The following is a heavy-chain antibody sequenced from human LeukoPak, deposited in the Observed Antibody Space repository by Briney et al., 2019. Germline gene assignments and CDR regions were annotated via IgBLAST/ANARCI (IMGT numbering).Heavy chain of an antibody. CDR1: GFTFSDYY. D-gene: IGHD6-6*01. CDR3: ARDRGAYSSYWVNFDY. CDR2: ISSSGSTI. V-gene: IGHV3-11*04. Sequence: GSLRLSCAASGFTFSDYYMSWIRQAPGKGLEWVSYISSSGSTIYYADSVKGRFTISRDNAKNSLFLQVNSLRAEDTAVYYCARDRGAYSSYWVNFDYWGQGTLVTVSS. J-gene: IGHJ4*02.